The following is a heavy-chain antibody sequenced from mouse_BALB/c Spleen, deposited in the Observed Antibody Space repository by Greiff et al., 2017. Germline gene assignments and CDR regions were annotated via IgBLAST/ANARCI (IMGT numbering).Heavy chain of an antibody. CDR1: GYTFTSYW. CDR2: IYPGNSDT. V-gene: IGHV1-5*01. D-gene: IGHD2-14*01. CDR3: TREGSYRYDGFAY. Sequence: EVQLQQSGTVLARPGASVKMSCKASGYTFTSYWMHWVKQRPGQGLEWIGAIYPGNSDTSYNQKFKGKAKLTAVTSTSTAYMELSSLTNEDSAVYNCTREGSYRYDGFAYWGQGTLVTVAA. J-gene: IGHJ3*01.